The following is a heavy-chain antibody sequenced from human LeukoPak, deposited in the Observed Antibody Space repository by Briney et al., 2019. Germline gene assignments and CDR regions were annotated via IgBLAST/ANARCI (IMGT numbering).Heavy chain of an antibody. CDR3: AKDGRSDWYRLFDY. J-gene: IGHJ4*02. CDR1: GFTFDEYT. V-gene: IGHV3-43*01. Sequence: GGSLRLSCAASGFTFDEYTMHWVRQAPGKGLEWVSLISRDGRSTYYADSVKGRFTISRDNSKNSLYLQMNSLRTEDTALYYCAKDGRSDWYRLFDYWGQGTLVTVSS. D-gene: IGHD6-19*01. CDR2: ISRDGRST.